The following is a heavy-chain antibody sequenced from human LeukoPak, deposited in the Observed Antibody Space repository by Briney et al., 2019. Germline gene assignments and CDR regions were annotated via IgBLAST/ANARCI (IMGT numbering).Heavy chain of an antibody. CDR3: ARAGIAVAGGAFDI. D-gene: IGHD6-19*01. CDR2: VYNSGNT. Sequence: PSETLSLTCSVSGGSIRNYYWSWIRQPPGKGLEWIGYVYNSGNTNYNPSLGSRVTISVDTSKMQFSLKLSSVTAADTAVYYCARAGIAVAGGAFDIWGQGTMVTVSS. V-gene: IGHV4-59*01. J-gene: IGHJ3*02. CDR1: GGSIRNYY.